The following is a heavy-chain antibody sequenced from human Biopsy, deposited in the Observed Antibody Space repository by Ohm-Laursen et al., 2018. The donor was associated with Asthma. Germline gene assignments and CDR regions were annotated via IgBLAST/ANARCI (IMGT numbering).Heavy chain of an antibody. V-gene: IGHV3-30*06. CDR1: GFSFSNFA. J-gene: IGHJ3*02. D-gene: IGHD1-1*01. CDR3: VRDGTDDAFDI. Sequence: SLRLSCSASGFSFSNFAIHWVRQAPGKGLEWVGVISKDASTQDYADSVKGRFTIARDNSKNTLDLQMNSLREEDTAVYYCVRDGTDDAFDIWGQGTVVSVSS. CDR2: ISKDASTQ.